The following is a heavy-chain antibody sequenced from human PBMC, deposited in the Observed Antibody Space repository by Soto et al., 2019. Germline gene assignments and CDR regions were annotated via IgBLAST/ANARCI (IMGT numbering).Heavy chain of an antibody. Sequence: GESLKISCKGSGYTFTNYWIGWVRQMPGKGLEWMGTIYPGDSDTKYNPSFQGQVTISADKSITTTYLQWSSLKASDTAIYYCAASIFYYGMDVWGQRTTVTASS. CDR1: GYTFTNYW. J-gene: IGHJ6*02. D-gene: IGHD3-3*01. CDR3: AASIFYYGMDV. CDR2: IYPGDSDT. V-gene: IGHV5-51*01.